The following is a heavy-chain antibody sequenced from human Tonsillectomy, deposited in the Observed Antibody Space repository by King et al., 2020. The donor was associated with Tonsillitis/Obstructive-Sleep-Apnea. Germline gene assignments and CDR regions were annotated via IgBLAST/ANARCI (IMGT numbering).Heavy chain of an antibody. CDR2: IDTSGNT. D-gene: IGHD6-25*01. Sequence: VQLQESGPGLVKPSETLPLTCTVSGGSISSYYWSWIRQPAGKGLEWIGLIDTSGNTNYNPSLKTRVTMSVDTSKNQFSLKLSSVTAADKAVYYCARDLSSGPYNWFDPWGQGILVTVSS. J-gene: IGHJ5*02. CDR3: ARDLSSGPYNWFDP. V-gene: IGHV4-4*07. CDR1: GGSISSYY.